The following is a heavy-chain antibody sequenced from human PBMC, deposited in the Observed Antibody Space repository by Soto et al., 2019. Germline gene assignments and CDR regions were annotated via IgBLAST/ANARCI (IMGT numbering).Heavy chain of an antibody. D-gene: IGHD3-10*02. V-gene: IGHV3-30*18. J-gene: IGHJ4*02. CDR1: GFIFSDYG. CDR3: AKVADYVISK. Sequence: QAQLVEFGGGVVQPGGSLRLSCVASGFIFSDYGLHWVRQAPGKGLEWVAVISDDGSSIYYTESVKGRFTISRDNSKDTLYLQMAILRGDDTAVYYCAKVADYVISKWGPGALGTVSS. CDR2: ISDDGSSI.